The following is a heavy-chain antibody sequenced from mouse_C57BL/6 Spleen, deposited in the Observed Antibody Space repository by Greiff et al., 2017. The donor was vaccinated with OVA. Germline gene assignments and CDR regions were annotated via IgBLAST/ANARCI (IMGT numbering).Heavy chain of an antibody. J-gene: IGHJ4*01. D-gene: IGHD1-1*01. V-gene: IGHV1-82*01. CDR1: GYAFSSSW. CDR3: ARYGGYAMDY. Sequence: VQLQQSGPELVKPGASVKISCKASGYAFSSSWMNWVKQRPGKGLEWIGRIYPGDGDTNYNGKFKGKATLTADKSSSTAYMQLSSLTSEDSAVYFGARYGGYAMDYWGQGTSVTVSS. CDR2: IYPGDGDT.